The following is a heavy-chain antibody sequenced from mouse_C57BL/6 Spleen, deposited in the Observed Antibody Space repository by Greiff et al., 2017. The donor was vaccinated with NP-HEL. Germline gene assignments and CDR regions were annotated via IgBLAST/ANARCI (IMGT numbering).Heavy chain of an antibody. Sequence: EVKLVESGGGLVKPGGSLKLSCAASGFTFSSYTMSWVRQTPEKRLEWVATISGGGGNTYYPDSVKGRFAISRDNAKNTLYLQMSSLRSEDTALYYCARHGTGTFYAMDYWGQGTSVTVSS. D-gene: IGHD4-1*01. CDR3: ARHGTGTFYAMDY. V-gene: IGHV5-9*01. CDR1: GFTFSSYT. J-gene: IGHJ4*01. CDR2: ISGGGGNT.